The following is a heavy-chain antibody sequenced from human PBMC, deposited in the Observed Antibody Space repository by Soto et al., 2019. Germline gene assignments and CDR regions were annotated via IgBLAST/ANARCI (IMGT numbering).Heavy chain of an antibody. CDR3: ARPPWYSGSYYLY. Sequence: EVQLVESGGGLVQPGGSLRLSCAAYGFTFRSDEMNWVRQAPGKGLEWVSYISSSGSTIYYADSVKGRFTISRDNAKNSRYLQMNSLRAEDTAVDDFARPPWYSGSYYLYWGQGTLVTVSS. CDR1: GFTFRSDE. V-gene: IGHV3-48*03. D-gene: IGHD1-26*01. CDR2: ISSSGSTI. J-gene: IGHJ4*02.